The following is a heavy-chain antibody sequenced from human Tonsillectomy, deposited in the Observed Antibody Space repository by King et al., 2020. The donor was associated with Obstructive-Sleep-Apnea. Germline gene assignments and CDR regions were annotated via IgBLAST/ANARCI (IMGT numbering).Heavy chain of an antibody. D-gene: IGHD4-17*01. CDR3: ARHRGVEDSGDYGDYFDY. CDR1: GGSITNYY. V-gene: IGHV4-59*08. CDR2: MYYSGNT. J-gene: IGHJ4*02. Sequence: QMQLQESGPGLVKPSETLSLTCTVSGGSITNYYWSWIRQPPGKGLEWIGYMYYSGNTNFNPSLKSRVTISADTSKIQFSLRLSSVTAADTAVYYCARHRGVEDSGDYGDYFDYWGQGTLVTVSS.